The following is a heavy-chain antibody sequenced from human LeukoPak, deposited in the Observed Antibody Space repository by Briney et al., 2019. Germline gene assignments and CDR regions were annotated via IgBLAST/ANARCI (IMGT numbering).Heavy chain of an antibody. CDR2: ISGSGGST. D-gene: IGHD2-2*01. V-gene: IGHV3-23*01. CDR1: GFTFSSYA. Sequence: GGSLRLSCAASGFTFSSYAMSWVRQAPGKGLEWVSAISGSGGSTYYADSVKGRFTISRDNSKNTLYLQMNSLRAEDTAVYYCARDRCSSTSYNGGSCYPDAFDIWGQGTMVTVSS. CDR3: ARDRCSSTSYNGGSCYPDAFDI. J-gene: IGHJ3*02.